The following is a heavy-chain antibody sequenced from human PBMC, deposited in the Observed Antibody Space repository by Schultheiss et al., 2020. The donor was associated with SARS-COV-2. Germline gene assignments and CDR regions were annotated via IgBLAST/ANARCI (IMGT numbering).Heavy chain of an antibody. CDR1: GGSFSGYY. D-gene: IGHD4-17*01. CDR2: INHSGST. V-gene: IGHV4-34*01. J-gene: IGHJ4*02. Sequence: SETLSLTCAVYGGSFSGYYWSWIRQPPGKGLEWIGEINHSGSTNYNPSLKSRVTISVDTSKNQFSLKLSSVTAADTAVYYCARGPATYHYGADFDYWGQGTLVTVSS. CDR3: ARGPATYHYGADFDY.